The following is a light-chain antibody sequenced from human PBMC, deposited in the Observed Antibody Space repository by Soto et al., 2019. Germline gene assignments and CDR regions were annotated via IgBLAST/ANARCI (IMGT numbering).Light chain of an antibody. Sequence: DVLMTQSPSSLSASVGDRVTITCQASQDINNYLNWYQQKPGKAPKLLIYDASNLETGVPLRFSGSGSGTEFTFTISSLQPEHIATYYCQQCDNLTYTFGQGTKLEMK. CDR2: DAS. CDR1: QDINNY. V-gene: IGKV1-33*01. CDR3: QQCDNLTYT. J-gene: IGKJ2*01.